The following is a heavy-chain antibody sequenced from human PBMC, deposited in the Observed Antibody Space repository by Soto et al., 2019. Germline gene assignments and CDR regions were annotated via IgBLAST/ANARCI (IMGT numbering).Heavy chain of an antibody. CDR1: GGSFSGYY. CDR2: VKHSGNI. CDR3: ARGSHFDFSRGYDDSFDV. J-gene: IGHJ3*01. V-gene: IGHV4-34*01. D-gene: IGHD3-3*01. Sequence: SETLSLTCAVYGGSFSGYYWGWFRQPPGKGLEWIGEVKHSGNINYNPSLKTRLTASVDTSKNHFSPKLSSMTAADTAMYYCARGSHFDFSRGYDDSFDVWGQGTMVTVSS.